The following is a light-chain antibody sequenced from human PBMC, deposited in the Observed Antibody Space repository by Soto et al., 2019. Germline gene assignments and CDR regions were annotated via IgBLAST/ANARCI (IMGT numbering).Light chain of an antibody. CDR1: QIIVTY. V-gene: IGKV1-39*01. CDR3: QQTYSTPIT. J-gene: IGKJ5*01. Sequence: DVQVTQSPSSLSASVRERDTITCRTSQIIVTYLSWYQQRSGKAPSLLIYVASTLQRGVSSRFSGSGSGTDFSLSIYSLQPEDSATYYCQQTYSTPITFGRGTRLEIK. CDR2: VAS.